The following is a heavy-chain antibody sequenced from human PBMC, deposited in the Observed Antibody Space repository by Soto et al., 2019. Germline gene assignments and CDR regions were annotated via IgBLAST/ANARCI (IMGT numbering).Heavy chain of an antibody. V-gene: IGHV4-39*01. Sequence: QLQLQESGPGLVKPSETLSLTCTVSGGSISSSSYYWGWIRQPPGKGLEWIGSIHYSGYTYYNPSLKSRVTISVDTSKNQFSLQLSSVTAADTAVYYCGRLVYDSSGYRPGWGQGTLVTVSS. D-gene: IGHD3-22*01. CDR1: GGSISSSSYY. CDR2: IHYSGYT. J-gene: IGHJ4*02. CDR3: GRLVYDSSGYRPG.